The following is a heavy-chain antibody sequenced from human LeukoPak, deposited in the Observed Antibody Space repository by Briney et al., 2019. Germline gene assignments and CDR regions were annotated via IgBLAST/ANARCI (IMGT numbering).Heavy chain of an antibody. Sequence: GGSLRLSCAASGFTFSSSAMSWVRQAPGKGLEWVSVISKSGDFTYYADSVKGRFTISRDSSKNTLNLQMNSLRAEDTAVYYCAKESASAGYFDYWGLGTLVTVSS. CDR3: AKESASAGYFDY. CDR1: GFTFSSSA. J-gene: IGHJ4*02. V-gene: IGHV3-23*01. D-gene: IGHD6-13*01. CDR2: ISKSGDFT.